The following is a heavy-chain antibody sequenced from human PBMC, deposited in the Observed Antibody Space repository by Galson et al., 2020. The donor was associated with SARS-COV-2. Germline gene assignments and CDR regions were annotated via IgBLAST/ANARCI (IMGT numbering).Heavy chain of an antibody. V-gene: IGHV5-51*01. CDR3: ARHGASSGWYEGIDF. CDR1: GYSFTNYW. D-gene: IGHD6-19*01. J-gene: IGHJ4*02. CDR2: IYPGDSYT. Sequence: GESLKISCKSSGYSFTNYWIGWVRQMPGKGLEWMGIIYPGDSYTIYSPSFQGQVTISADKSISTAYLQWNSLKASDTAIYYCARHGASSGWYEGIDFWGQGTLVTVSS.